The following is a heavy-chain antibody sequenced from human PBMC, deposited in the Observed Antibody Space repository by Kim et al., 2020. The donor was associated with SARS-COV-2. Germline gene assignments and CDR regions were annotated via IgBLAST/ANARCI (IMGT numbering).Heavy chain of an antibody. V-gene: IGHV3-23*01. CDR2: ISGSGGST. CDR3: AKDNVFVVVINIPRHYYYGMDV. D-gene: IGHD3-3*01. J-gene: IGHJ6*02. Sequence: GGSLRLSCAASGFTFSSYAMSWVRQAPGKGLEWVSAISGSGGSTYYADSVKGRFTISRDNSKNTLYLQMNSLRAEDTAVYYCAKDNVFVVVINIPRHYYYGMDVWGQGTTVTVSS. CDR1: GFTFSSYA.